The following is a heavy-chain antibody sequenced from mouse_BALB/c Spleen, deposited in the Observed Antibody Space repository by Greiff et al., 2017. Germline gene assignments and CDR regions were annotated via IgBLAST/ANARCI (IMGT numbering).Heavy chain of an antibody. J-gene: IGHJ4*01. CDR1: GFDFSRYW. CDR3: ARRGGYYGNYVYAMDY. V-gene: IGHV4-1*02. CDR2: INPDSSTI. D-gene: IGHD2-1*01. Sequence: EVKLMESGGGLVQPGGSLKLSCAASGFDFSRYWMSWVRQAPGKGLEWIGEINPDSSTINYTPSLKDKFIISRDNAKNTLYLQMSKVRSEDTALYYCARRGGYYGNYVYAMDYWGQGTSVTVSS.